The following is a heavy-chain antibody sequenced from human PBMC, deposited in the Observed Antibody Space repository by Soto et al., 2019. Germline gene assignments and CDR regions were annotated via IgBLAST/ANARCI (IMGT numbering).Heavy chain of an antibody. V-gene: IGHV3-23*01. CDR1: GFTFSSYA. D-gene: IGHD6-19*01. Sequence: GGSLRLSCAASGFTFSSYAMGWVLQAPWKGLEWVSAISGSGGSTYYADSVKGRFTISRDNSKNTLYLQMNSLRAEDTAVYYCAKVGRGRYSSGWPFDYWGQGTLVTVSS. CDR3: AKVGRGRYSSGWPFDY. CDR2: ISGSGGST. J-gene: IGHJ4*02.